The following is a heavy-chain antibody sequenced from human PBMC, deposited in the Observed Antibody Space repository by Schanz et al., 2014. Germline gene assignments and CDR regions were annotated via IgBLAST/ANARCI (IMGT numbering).Heavy chain of an antibody. D-gene: IGHD5-18*01. CDR1: GYTFTDYH. CDR3: ARDRVYSYGLPADY. CDR2: INPNSGGST. J-gene: IGHJ4*02. V-gene: IGHV1-2*06. Sequence: QVQLVQSGAELRNPGASVKVSCKSSGYTFTDYHIHWVRQAPGQGLEYMGRINPNSGGSTDYAQKFQGRVTMTRDTSTSTVYMELSSLRSEDTAVYYCARDRVYSYGLPADYWGQGTLVTVSS.